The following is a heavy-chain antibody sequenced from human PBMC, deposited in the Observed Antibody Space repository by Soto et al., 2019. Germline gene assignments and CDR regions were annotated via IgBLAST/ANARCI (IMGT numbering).Heavy chain of an antibody. V-gene: IGHV4-59*01. Sequence: QVQLQESGPGLVKPSETLSLTCTVSGGSINSYYWSWIRQPPGKGLEWIGYIYYSGSTNYNPSLKSRATISVDTSQNQFTLKLSSVTAADTAVYYCARVPWQWLGGYAFDIWGQGTMVTVSS. CDR2: IYYSGST. CDR3: ARVPWQWLGGYAFDI. D-gene: IGHD6-19*01. CDR1: GGSINSYY. J-gene: IGHJ3*02.